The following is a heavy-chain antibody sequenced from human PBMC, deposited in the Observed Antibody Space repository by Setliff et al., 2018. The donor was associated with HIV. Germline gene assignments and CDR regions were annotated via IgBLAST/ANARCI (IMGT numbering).Heavy chain of an antibody. D-gene: IGHD3-10*01. Sequence: SVKVSCKASGGIVSINWVRQAPGQRLEWMAGIIPILGIPNYAQKFQGRVTITADKSTTTVYMELSSLGSEDTAVYYCARGPVRGVRPRRGFAYWGQGTLVTVSS. J-gene: IGHJ4*02. V-gene: IGHV1-69*10. CDR2: IIPILGIP. CDR3: ARGPVRGVRPRRGFAY. CDR1: GGIVS.